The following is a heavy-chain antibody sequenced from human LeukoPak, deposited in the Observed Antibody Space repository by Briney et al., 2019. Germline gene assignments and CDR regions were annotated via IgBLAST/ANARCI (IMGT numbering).Heavy chain of an antibody. V-gene: IGHV3-73*01. D-gene: IGHD2-21*02. CDR2: IRSKANSYTT. CDR3: TRPSAKGVTYFDY. J-gene: IGHJ4*02. CDR1: GFTFSGSA. Sequence: PGGSLRLSCAASGFTFSGSAMHWVRQASGKGLEWVGRIRSKANSYTTAYAASVKGRFTISRDDSKNTAYLQMNSLKTEDTAVYYCTRPSAKGVTYFDYWGQGTLVTVSS.